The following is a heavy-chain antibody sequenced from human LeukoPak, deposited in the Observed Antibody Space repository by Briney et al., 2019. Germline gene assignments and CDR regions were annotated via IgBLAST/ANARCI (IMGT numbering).Heavy chain of an antibody. V-gene: IGHV1-46*01. CDR3: ARRLLTVTTPPFDY. D-gene: IGHD4-17*01. CDR2: INPSGGGT. CDR1: GYTFTSYY. J-gene: IGHJ4*02. Sequence: GASVKVSCKASGYTFTSYYIHWVRQAPGQGLEWMGIINPSGGGTNYAQKFQARVTMTRDTSTSTVYMELSSLRSEDTAVYYCARRLLTVTTPPFDYWGQGTLVTVSS.